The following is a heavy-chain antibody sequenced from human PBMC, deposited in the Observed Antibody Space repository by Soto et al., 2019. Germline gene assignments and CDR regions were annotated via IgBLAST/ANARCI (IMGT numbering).Heavy chain of an antibody. V-gene: IGHV1-18*01. Sequence: QVQLVQSGAEVKKPGASVKVSCKASGYTFTSYGISWVRQAPGQGLEGMGWISAYNGNTNYAQKLQGRVTMTTDTSTSTAYMELRSLRSGDTAVYYCARDRADIVVVVAADEDAFDIWGQGTMVTVSS. J-gene: IGHJ3*02. CDR3: ARDRADIVVVVAADEDAFDI. CDR2: ISAYNGNT. CDR1: GYTFTSYG. D-gene: IGHD2-15*01.